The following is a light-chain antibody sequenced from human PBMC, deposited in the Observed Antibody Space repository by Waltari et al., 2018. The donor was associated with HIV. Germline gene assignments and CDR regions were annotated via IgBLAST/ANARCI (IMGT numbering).Light chain of an antibody. V-gene: IGLV1-47*01. CDR3: AVWDDRLSGRL. CDR2: RNN. Sequence: QSVLAQPRSVSGTPGQTVNISCSGSTSNVRNNYVYWYQQVTGVAPKLLIYRNNQRPSGVPDRFSGSKSGTSASLAISRLRTEDEAEYYCAVWDDRLSGRLFGGGTKVTVL. CDR1: TSNVRNNY. J-gene: IGLJ2*01.